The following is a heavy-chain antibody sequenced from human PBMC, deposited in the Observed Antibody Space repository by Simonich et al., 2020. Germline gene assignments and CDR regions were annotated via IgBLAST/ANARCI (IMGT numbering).Heavy chain of an antibody. Sequence: VQLVQSGAEVKKPGATVKISCKVSGYTFTDYYMHCGQQAPGKGLEWMGLVDTKNGETIYAEKFQSRVTITADTSTDTAYMELSSLRSEDTAVYYCATVKERGMVLGYWGQGTLVTVSS. D-gene: IGHD3-10*01. CDR3: ATVKERGMVLGY. CDR1: GYTFTDYY. CDR2: VDTKNGET. J-gene: IGHJ4*02. V-gene: IGHV1-69-2*01.